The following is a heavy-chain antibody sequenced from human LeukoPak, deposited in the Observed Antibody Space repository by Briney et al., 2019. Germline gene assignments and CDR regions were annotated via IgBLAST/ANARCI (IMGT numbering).Heavy chain of an antibody. CDR2: ISHDGITK. CDR3: ARDPSYYTGSALDI. D-gene: IGHD1-26*01. CDR1: GSTFSGYT. Sequence: GRSLRLSCAASGSTFSGYTMHWVRQAPGKGLEWVAVISHDGITKYYADSVKGRFTISRDNSKNTLYLQMNSLRVEDTAMYYCARDPSYYTGSALDIWGQGTMVSVSS. V-gene: IGHV3-30-3*01. J-gene: IGHJ3*02.